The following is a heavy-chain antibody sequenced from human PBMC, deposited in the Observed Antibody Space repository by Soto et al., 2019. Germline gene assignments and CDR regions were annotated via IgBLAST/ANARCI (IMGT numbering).Heavy chain of an antibody. Sequence: GSLRLSCAASGFTFNNYAMNWVRQAPGMGLEWVATISNTGGGTYYADSVKGRFTISRDNSKNTLYLQMSSLRVEDTAVYYCGKDGLRGIFDFWARGTEVTV. V-gene: IGHV3-23*01. CDR2: ISNTGGGT. J-gene: IGHJ4*02. CDR1: GFTFNNYA. D-gene: IGHD1-20*01. CDR3: GKDGLRGIFDF.